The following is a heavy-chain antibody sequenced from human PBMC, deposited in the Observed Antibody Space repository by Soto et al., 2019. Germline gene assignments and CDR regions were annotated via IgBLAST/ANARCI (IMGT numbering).Heavy chain of an antibody. J-gene: IGHJ4*02. CDR1: GFTFSGYW. CDR2: INSDGSRT. CDR3: ARAQQYIYGQV. Sequence: PGGSLRLSCAASGFTFSGYWMHWVRQAPGKGLVWVSRINSDGSRTIYADSVKGRFTISRDNAKNTLYLLMNRLRAEDTAVYYCARAQQYIYGQVWGQGTLVTVSS. D-gene: IGHD5-18*01. V-gene: IGHV3-74*01.